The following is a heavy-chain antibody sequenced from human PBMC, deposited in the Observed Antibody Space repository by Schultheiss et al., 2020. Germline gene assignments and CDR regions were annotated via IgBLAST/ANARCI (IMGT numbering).Heavy chain of an antibody. D-gene: IGHD2-15*01. CDR1: GFTFSSYS. J-gene: IGHJ4*02. CDR3: AKGLRLVVVAPFAPSDY. CDR2: ISSSSSTI. V-gene: IGHV3-48*01. Sequence: GGSLRLSCVASGFTFSSYSMNWVRQAPGKGLEWVSYISSSSSTIYYADSVKGRFTISRDNSKNTLYLQMNSLRAEDTAVYYCAKGLRLVVVAPFAPSDYWGQGTLVTVSS.